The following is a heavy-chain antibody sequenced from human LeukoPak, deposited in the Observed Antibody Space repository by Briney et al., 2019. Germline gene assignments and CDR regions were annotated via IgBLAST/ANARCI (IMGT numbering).Heavy chain of an antibody. V-gene: IGHV1-8*03. D-gene: IGHD1-26*01. CDR1: GYTFTKYD. CDR2: INPNSGNT. CDR3: ARVDGSADY. Sequence: ASVKVSCKASGYTFTKYDINWVRQATGQGLEWMGWINPNSGNTGYAQEFQGRVTITRDASTTTAYMELSSLRSEDTAVYYCARVDGSADYWGQGTLVTVFS. J-gene: IGHJ4*02.